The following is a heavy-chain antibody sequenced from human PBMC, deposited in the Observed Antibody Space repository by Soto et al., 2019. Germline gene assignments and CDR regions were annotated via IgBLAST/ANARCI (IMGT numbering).Heavy chain of an antibody. Sequence: GGSLRLSCAASGFTFSSYWMPWVRKVPGKGLVWVSRLNGPASDSNYADSAKGRFTISRDSAKNTLYLQMTSLRDDDTAVYYCSRGNTGPRNFDLWGQGTLVTVSS. J-gene: IGHJ4*02. V-gene: IGHV3-74*01. CDR1: GFTFSSYW. CDR2: LNGPASDS. D-gene: IGHD2-8*02. CDR3: SRGNTGPRNFDL.